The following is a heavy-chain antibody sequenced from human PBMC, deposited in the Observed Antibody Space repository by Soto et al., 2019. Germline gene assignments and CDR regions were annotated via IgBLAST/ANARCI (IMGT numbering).Heavy chain of an antibody. D-gene: IGHD3-16*02. CDR2: INASNGNT. CDR3: ATQIYVWGSYRSEHAFDI. V-gene: IGHV1-3*01. Sequence: ASVKVSCKASGYTFTSYAMHWVRQAPGQRLEWMGWINASNGNTKYSQKFQGRVTITRDTSASTAYMELSSLRSEDTAVYYCATQIYVWGSYRSEHAFDIWGQGTMVTVSS. J-gene: IGHJ3*02. CDR1: GYTFTSYA.